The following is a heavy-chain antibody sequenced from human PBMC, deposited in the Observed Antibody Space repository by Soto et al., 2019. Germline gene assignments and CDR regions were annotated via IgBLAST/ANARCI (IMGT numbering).Heavy chain of an antibody. CDR1: GFTFSSYA. CDR2: ISGSGGST. D-gene: IGHD6-6*01. V-gene: IGHV3-23*01. Sequence: EVQLLESGGGLVQPGGSLRLSCAASGFTFSSYAMSWVRQAPGKGLEWVSAISGSGGSTYYADSVKGRFTIFRDNSKNTLYLQMNSLRAEDTAVYYCAKPEYSSSSEMYYYYYMDVWGKGTTVTVSS. J-gene: IGHJ6*03. CDR3: AKPEYSSSSEMYYYYYMDV.